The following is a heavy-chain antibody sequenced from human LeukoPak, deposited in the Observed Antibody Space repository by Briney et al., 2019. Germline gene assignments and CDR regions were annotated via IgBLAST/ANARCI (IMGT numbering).Heavy chain of an antibody. CDR2: ISSSSSTI. D-gene: IGHD2-8*01. Sequence: GGSLRLSCAASGFTFSSYSMNWVRQAPGKGLEWVSYISSSSSTIYYADSVKGRFTISRDNAKNSLYLQMNSLRAEDTAVYYCARDRAVLMVYARGFDAFDIWGQGTMVTVSS. J-gene: IGHJ3*02. CDR3: ARDRAVLMVYARGFDAFDI. CDR1: GFTFSSYS. V-gene: IGHV3-48*01.